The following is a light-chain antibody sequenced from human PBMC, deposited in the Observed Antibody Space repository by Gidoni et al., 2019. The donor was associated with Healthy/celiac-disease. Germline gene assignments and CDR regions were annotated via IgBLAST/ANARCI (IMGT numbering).Light chain of an antibody. CDR2: DAS. Sequence: EIVLTQSPATLSLSPGERATLSCRASQSVSSYLAWYQQKTGQAPRLLIYDASNRATGIPARFSGSGSGTEFTLTISSLEPEDFAVYYCQKRSNWPGLTCGGGTKVEIK. V-gene: IGKV3-11*01. CDR3: QKRSNWPGLT. J-gene: IGKJ4*01. CDR1: QSVSSY.